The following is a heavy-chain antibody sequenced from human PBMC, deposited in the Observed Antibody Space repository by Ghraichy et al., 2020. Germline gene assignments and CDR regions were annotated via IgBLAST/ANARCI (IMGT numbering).Heavy chain of an antibody. CDR1: GFTFSSYA. Sequence: GGSLRLSCVASGFTFSSYAMSWVRQAPGKGLEWVSTISGSAGSTFYADSVKGRFTISRDNSKNTLDLQMNSLRADDTAVYYCAKGAMIGYYYGSSGYPHWGQGTLVTVSS. CDR3: AKGAMIGYYYGSSGYPH. CDR2: ISGSAGST. V-gene: IGHV3-23*01. J-gene: IGHJ4*02. D-gene: IGHD3-22*01.